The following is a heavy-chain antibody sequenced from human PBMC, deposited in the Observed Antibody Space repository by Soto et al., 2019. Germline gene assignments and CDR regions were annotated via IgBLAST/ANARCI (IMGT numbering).Heavy chain of an antibody. J-gene: IGHJ4*02. D-gene: IGHD7-27*01. CDR1: GVSFSSYY. Sequence: SETLSLTCIVSGVSFSSYYWSWIRQPPGKGLEWIGYIHYSGITSYNPSLKSRVAISVETSKNQFSLKLSSVTAADTAVYYCVRGWGKVYFDYWGKGTLVTVSS. V-gene: IGHV4-59*08. CDR3: VRGWGKVYFDY. CDR2: IHYSGIT.